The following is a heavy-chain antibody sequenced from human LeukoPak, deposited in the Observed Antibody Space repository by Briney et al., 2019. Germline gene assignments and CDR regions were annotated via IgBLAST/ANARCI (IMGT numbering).Heavy chain of an antibody. D-gene: IGHD3-22*01. CDR1: GGSISSGSYY. Sequence: PSQTLSLTCTVSGGSISSGSYYWSWIRQPAGKGLECIGRIYTSGGTNYNPSLKSRVAISVDTSKNQFSRKLSSVTAADTAVYYCASKWVAYYYNSSAYHYPTDVFDIWGQGTMVTVSS. CDR2: IYTSGGT. J-gene: IGHJ3*02. CDR3: ASKWVAYYYNSSAYHYPTDVFDI. V-gene: IGHV4-61*02.